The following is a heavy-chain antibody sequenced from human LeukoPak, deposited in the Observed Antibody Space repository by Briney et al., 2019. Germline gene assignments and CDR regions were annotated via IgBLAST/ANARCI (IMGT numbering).Heavy chain of an antibody. CDR3: ARAGTMVRGVIWFDP. Sequence: SETLSLTCTVSGGSISSYYWSWIRQPPGKGLEWIGYIYYSGSTNYNPSLKSRVTISVDTSKNQFSLKLSSVTAADTAMYYCARAGTMVRGVIWFDPWGQGTLVTVSS. CDR1: GGSISSYY. V-gene: IGHV4-59*01. J-gene: IGHJ5*02. CDR2: IYYSGST. D-gene: IGHD3-10*01.